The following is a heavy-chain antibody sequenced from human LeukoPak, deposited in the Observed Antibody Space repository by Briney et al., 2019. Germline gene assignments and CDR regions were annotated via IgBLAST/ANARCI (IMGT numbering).Heavy chain of an antibody. CDR2: IIPIFGTA. J-gene: IGHJ4*02. D-gene: IGHD5-12*01. CDR3: ARDRGYSGYDIGEYYFDY. Sequence: SVKVSCKASGGTFSSYAISWVRQAPGQGLEWMGGIIPIFGTANYAQKFQGRVTITADKSTSTAYMELSSLRSEDTAVYYCARDRGYSGYDIGEYYFDYWGQGTPVTVSS. V-gene: IGHV1-69*06. CDR1: GGTFSSYA.